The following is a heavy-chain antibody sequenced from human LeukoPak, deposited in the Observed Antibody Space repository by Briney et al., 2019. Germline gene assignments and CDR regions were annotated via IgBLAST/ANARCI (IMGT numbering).Heavy chain of an antibody. J-gene: IGHJ3*02. V-gene: IGHV3-48*04. CDR3: ARNQLGAYDASDI. D-gene: IGHD1-26*01. CDR2: ISSSSSSI. Sequence: GGSLRLSCAASGFTFSSYSMNWVRQAPGKGLEWVSYISSSSSSIYYADSVKGRFTISRDNAKNSLYLQMNSLRAEDTAVYYCARNQLGAYDASDIWGQGTMVTVSS. CDR1: GFTFSSYS.